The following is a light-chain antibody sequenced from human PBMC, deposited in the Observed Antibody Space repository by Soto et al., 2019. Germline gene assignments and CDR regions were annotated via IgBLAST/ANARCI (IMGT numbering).Light chain of an antibody. Sequence: QSALTQPASVSGSPGQSITISCTGTSSDVGTYKFVSWYQQHPGKAPTLMIHEGTKRPSGVSNRFSGSKSGNTATLTISGLQPEDEANYYCCSYAGTSFWVFGGGTKVTVL. V-gene: IGLV2-23*01. CDR2: EGT. CDR1: SSDVGTYKF. J-gene: IGLJ3*02. CDR3: CSYAGTSFWV.